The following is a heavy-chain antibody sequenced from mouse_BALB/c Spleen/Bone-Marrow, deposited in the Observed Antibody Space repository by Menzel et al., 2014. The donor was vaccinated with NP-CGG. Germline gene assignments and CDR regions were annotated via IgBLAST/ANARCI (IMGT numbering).Heavy chain of an antibody. D-gene: IGHD1-1*01. CDR3: ATSYYYAGSRGNS. CDR2: INPSSGGA. J-gene: IGHJ2*01. V-gene: IGHV1S81*02. CDR1: GYTFTSYW. Sequence: VQRVESGAELVKPGASVKLSCKASGYTFTSYWMHWVKLRPGQGFEWIGEINPSSGGANYNERFKRKATLTVDKSSSTAYMQLSSLTSEDSAVYYCATSYYYAGSRGNSWGQGTTLTVSS.